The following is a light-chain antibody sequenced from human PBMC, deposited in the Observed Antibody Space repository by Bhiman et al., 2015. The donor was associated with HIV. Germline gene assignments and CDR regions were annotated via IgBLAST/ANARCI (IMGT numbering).Light chain of an antibody. CDR3: SSYAGSTKGYV. CDR2: DVS. J-gene: IGLJ1*01. V-gene: IGLV2-8*01. Sequence: QSALTQPASVSGSPGQSITISCTGTSSDVGGYNYVSWYQHHPGKAPKLMIYDVSKRPSGVPDRFSGSKSGNTASLTVSGLQAEDEADYYCSSYAGSTKGYVFGTGTKVTVL. CDR1: SSDVGGYNY.